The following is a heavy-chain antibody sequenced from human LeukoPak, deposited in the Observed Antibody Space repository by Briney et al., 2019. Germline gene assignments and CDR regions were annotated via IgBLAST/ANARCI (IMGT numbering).Heavy chain of an antibody. CDR3: ASDGYCSGGSCSVD. D-gene: IGHD2-15*01. CDR1: GLTFSSYS. CDR2: ISSSSSYI. J-gene: IGHJ4*02. V-gene: IGHV3-21*01. Sequence: PGGSLRLSCAASGLTFSSYSMNWVRQAPGKGLEWVSSISSSSSYIYYADSVKGRFTISRDNAKNSLYLQMNSLRAEDTAVYYCASDGYCSGGSCSVDWGQGTLVTVSS.